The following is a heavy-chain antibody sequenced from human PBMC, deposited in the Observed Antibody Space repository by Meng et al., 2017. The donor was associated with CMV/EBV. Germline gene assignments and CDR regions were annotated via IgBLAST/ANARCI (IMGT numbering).Heavy chain of an antibody. J-gene: IGHJ6*02. CDR1: GFTFSSYN. CDR3: AREPTYYYGSGIYSYYYYGMDV. V-gene: IGHV3-21*01. CDR2: ISSSSSYI. D-gene: IGHD3-10*01. Sequence: GESLKISCAASGFTFSSYNMNWVRQAPGKGLEWVSSISSSSSYIYYADSVKGRFTISRDNAKNSLHLQMNGLRAEDTAVYYCAREPTYYYGSGIYSYYYYGMDVWGQGTTVTVSS.